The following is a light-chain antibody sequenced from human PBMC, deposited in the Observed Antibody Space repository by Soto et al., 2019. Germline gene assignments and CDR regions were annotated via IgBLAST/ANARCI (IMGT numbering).Light chain of an antibody. CDR1: QFITTY. V-gene: IGKV1-39*01. CDR3: QQSYSTLPIT. CDR2: AAS. Sequence: DIQMTQSPSSLSASVGDRVSITCRASQFITTYLNWYQHKPGNAPKLLIYAASILQSGVPSRFSGSGSGTDFTLTISDLQPEDFGTYYCQQSYSTLPITSGQGTRRTLN. J-gene: IGKJ5*01.